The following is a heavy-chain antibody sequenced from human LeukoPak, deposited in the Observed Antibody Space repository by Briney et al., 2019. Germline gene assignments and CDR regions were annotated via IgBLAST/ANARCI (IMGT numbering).Heavy chain of an antibody. D-gene: IGHD3-22*01. V-gene: IGHV4-39*07. J-gene: IGHJ4*02. CDR1: GGSISSSSYY. Sequence: PSETLPLTCTFSGGSISSSSYYWGWFRQPPGRGLGWIGSIYYSGSTYYNPSLKSRVTISVDTSKNQFSLKLSSVTAADTAVYYCARVDSSGYPFDYWGQGTLVTVSS. CDR2: IYYSGST. CDR3: ARVDSSGYPFDY.